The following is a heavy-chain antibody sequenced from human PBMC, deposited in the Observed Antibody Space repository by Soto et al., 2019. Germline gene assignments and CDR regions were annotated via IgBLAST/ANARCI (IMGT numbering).Heavy chain of an antibody. J-gene: IGHJ3*02. Sequence: PGGSLRLSCAASGFTFSSYGMHWVRQAPGKGLEWVAVIWYDGSNKYYADSVKGRFTISRDNSKNTLYLQMNSLRAEDTAVYYCARDLNSGSYYWGGAFDIWGQGTMVTV. D-gene: IGHD1-26*01. CDR3: ARDLNSGSYYWGGAFDI. CDR1: GFTFSSYG. V-gene: IGHV3-33*01. CDR2: IWYDGSNK.